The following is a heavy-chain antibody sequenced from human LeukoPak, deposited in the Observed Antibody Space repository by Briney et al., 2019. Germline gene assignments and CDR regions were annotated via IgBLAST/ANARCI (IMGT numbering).Heavy chain of an antibody. V-gene: IGHV4-39*01. CDR3: ARRYSSSWYRTGPFDY. CDR1: GGSISSSSYY. D-gene: IGHD6-13*01. J-gene: IGHJ4*02. CDR2: IYYSGST. Sequence: SETLSLTCTVSGGSISSSSYYWGWIRQPPGKGLEWIGSIYYSGSTYYNPPLKSRVTISVDTSKNQFSLKLSSVTAADTAVYYCARRYSSSWYRTGPFDYWGQGTLVTVSS.